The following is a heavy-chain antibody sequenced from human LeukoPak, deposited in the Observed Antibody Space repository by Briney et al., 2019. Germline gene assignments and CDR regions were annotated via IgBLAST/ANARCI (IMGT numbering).Heavy chain of an antibody. D-gene: IGHD3-10*01. CDR2: IKPNSGGT. Sequence: GASVKVSCKASGYSFADYYMHWVRQAPGQGLEWMGWIKPNSGGTRSEQKFQGRVTMTRGTSISTAYMELSSLRYDDTAVYYCATNILVRDIINWFDPWGQGTLVTVSS. J-gene: IGHJ5*02. CDR1: GYSFADYY. CDR3: ATNILVRDIINWFDP. V-gene: IGHV1-2*02.